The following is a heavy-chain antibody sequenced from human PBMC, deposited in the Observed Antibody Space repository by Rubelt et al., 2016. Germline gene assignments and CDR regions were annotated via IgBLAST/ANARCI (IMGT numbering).Heavy chain of an antibody. Sequence: EVQLVESGGGLVKPGGSLRLSCAASGFTFSNAWMSWVRQAPGKGLEWVGRIKSKTDGGTTDYAAHGKGRCTNSRDDSKNTLYLQMNSLKTEDTAVYYCTTDGDSSSSGWTTWGQGTLVTVSS. D-gene: IGHD6-6*01. J-gene: IGHJ4*02. CDR3: TTDGDSSSSGWTT. CDR2: IKSKTDGGTT. CDR1: GFTFSNAW. V-gene: IGHV3-15*01.